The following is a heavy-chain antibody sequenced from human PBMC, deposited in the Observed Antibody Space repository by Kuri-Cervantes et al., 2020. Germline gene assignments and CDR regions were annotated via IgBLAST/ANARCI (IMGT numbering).Heavy chain of an antibody. J-gene: IGHJ3*02. CDR1: GYSFTTYW. Sequence: KISCKGSGYSFTTYWIGWVRQAPGQGLEWMGWINAGNGNTKYSQKFQGRVTITRDTSASTAYMDLSSLRSEDTAVYYCATGYSGYDYAFHIWGQGIKVTVSS. CDR2: INAGNGNT. D-gene: IGHD5-12*01. CDR3: ATGYSGYDYAFHI. V-gene: IGHV1-3*01.